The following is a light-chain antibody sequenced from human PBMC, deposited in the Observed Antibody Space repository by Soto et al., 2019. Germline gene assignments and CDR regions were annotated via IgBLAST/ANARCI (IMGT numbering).Light chain of an antibody. CDR3: QYWDDYSWT. CDR2: KAS. J-gene: IGKJ1*01. V-gene: IGKV1-5*03. CDR1: PSITDW. Sequence: DIQMTQSPSTLSASVADRVTITCRASPSITDWLAGYQQKPAKAPKLLIYKASNLEGGVPSRFSGSGAGTEFTLTVSSVQPDDFATYYCQYWDDYSWTFGQGTKVEIK.